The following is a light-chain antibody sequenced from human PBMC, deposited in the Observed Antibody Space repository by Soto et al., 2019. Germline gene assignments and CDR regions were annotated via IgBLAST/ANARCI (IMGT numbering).Light chain of an antibody. CDR2: EVN. J-gene: IGLJ2*01. CDR1: SSDVGNYNY. CDR3: TSYAAVKNVV. Sequence: QSVLTQPPSASGSPGQSVTISCTGTSSDVGNYNYVSWYQQYPGKAPKLMIYEVNKRPSGVPDRFSGSKSGNTASLTVSGLQAEDEADYYCTSYAAVKNVVFGGGTKVTVL. V-gene: IGLV2-8*01.